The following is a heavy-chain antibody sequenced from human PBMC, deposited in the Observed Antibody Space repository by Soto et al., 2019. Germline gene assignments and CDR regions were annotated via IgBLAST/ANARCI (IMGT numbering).Heavy chain of an antibody. CDR1: GFTFSNAW. CDR3: TTVSLPPTYYDFWSGHRKRGPAGMDV. V-gene: IGHV3-15*07. D-gene: IGHD3-3*01. CDR2: IKSKTDGGTT. J-gene: IGHJ6*02. Sequence: GGSLRLSCAASGFTFSNAWMNWVRQAPGKGLEWVGRIKSKTDGGTTDYAAPVKGRFTISRDDSKNTLYLQMNSLKTEDTAVYYCTTVSLPPTYYDFWSGHRKRGPAGMDVWGQGTTVTVSS.